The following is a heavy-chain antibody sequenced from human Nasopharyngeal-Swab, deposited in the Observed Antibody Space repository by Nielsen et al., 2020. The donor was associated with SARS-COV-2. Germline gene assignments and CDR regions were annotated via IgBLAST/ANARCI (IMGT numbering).Heavy chain of an antibody. D-gene: IGHD1-26*01. CDR1: GFTFDDYA. CDR2: ISWNSGSI. V-gene: IGHV3-9*01. J-gene: IGHJ6*02. Sequence: GGSLRLSCAASGFTFDDYAMHWVRQAPGKGLEWVSGISWNSGSIGCADSVKGRFTISRDNAKNSLYLQMNSLRAEDTALYYCAGVGGMDVWGQGTTVTVSS. CDR3: AGVGGMDV.